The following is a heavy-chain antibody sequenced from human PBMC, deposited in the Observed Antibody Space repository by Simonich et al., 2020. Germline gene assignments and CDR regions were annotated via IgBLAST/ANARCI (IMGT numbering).Heavy chain of an antibody. Sequence: QVQLQQWGAGLLKPSETLSLTCAVYGGSFSGYYWSWIRQPPGKGLVWIGEIMHSGNTNHNPSLKSRVTISVDTSKNPFSLKRSSVTAADTAVYYCARGLRVAAAGTAFQHWGQGTLVTVSS. J-gene: IGHJ1*01. CDR1: GGSFSGYY. V-gene: IGHV4-34*01. CDR3: ARGLRVAAAGTAFQH. D-gene: IGHD6-13*01. CDR2: IMHSGNT.